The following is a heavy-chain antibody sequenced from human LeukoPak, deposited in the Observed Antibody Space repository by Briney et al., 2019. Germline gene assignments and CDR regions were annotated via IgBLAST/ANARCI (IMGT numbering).Heavy chain of an antibody. Sequence: ASVKVSCKGSGFPFNGYYMHWVRQAPGQGLEWMGWINPNSGDTSYAQKFQGRVTMTGDTSISTAYMELRSLRSDDTAVYHCAREGDSSADAFDIWGLGTMVTVSS. D-gene: IGHD3-22*01. V-gene: IGHV1-2*02. CDR1: GFPFNGYY. CDR2: INPNSGDT. CDR3: AREGDSSADAFDI. J-gene: IGHJ3*02.